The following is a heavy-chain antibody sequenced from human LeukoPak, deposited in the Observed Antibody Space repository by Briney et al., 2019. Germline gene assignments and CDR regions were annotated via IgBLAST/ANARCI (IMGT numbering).Heavy chain of an antibody. CDR1: GFTFSSYG. CDR2: IWYDGSNK. CDR3: ARADYYDSSGYYSRPFDY. D-gene: IGHD3-22*01. V-gene: IGHV3-33*01. Sequence: GGSLRLSCAASGFTFSSYGMHWVRQAPGKGLEWVAVIWYDGSNKYYADSVKGRFTISRDNSKNTLYPQMNSLRAEDTAVYYCARADYYDSSGYYSRPFDYWGQGTLVTVSS. J-gene: IGHJ4*02.